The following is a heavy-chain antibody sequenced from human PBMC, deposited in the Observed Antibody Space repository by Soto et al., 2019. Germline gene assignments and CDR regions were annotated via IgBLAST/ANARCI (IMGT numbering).Heavy chain of an antibody. J-gene: IGHJ4*02. Sequence: SETLSLTCTVSGGSISSYSWSWIRQPPGKGLEWVGSIYYSGSTTYNPSLKSQVTISVDTSKNQFSLKLSSVTAADTAVYYGARVLAYCGGDCYSCFDYWGQGTLVTVSS. CDR1: GGSISSYS. D-gene: IGHD2-21*02. V-gene: IGHV4-59*01. CDR2: IYYSGST. CDR3: ARVLAYCGGDCYSCFDY.